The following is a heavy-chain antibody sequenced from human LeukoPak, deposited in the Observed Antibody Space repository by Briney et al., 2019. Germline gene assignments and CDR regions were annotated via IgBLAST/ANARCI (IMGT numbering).Heavy chain of an antibody. D-gene: IGHD5-18*01. V-gene: IGHV4-39*01. CDR3: ARHRGYNYGPIDY. Sequence: SETLSITCTVSGGSISSSGYYWGWIRQPPGKGLEWIGSIYYGGSVYYNPSLKGRVTISVDTSNNQFSLSLSSVTAADTAVYYCARHRGYNYGPIDYWGQGTLVTVSS. CDR1: GGSISSSGYY. J-gene: IGHJ4*02. CDR2: IYYGGSV.